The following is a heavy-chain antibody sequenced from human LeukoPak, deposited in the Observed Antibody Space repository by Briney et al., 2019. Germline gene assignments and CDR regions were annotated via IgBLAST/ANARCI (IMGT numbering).Heavy chain of an antibody. CDR3: AVGLYYVHV. CDR2: IIGSTSVI. J-gene: IGHJ6*03. CDR1: GVTFSTHT. D-gene: IGHD3/OR15-3a*01. V-gene: IGHV3-48*01. Sequence: GSLILSCSASGVTFSTHTMACFRQAPGKGLVWFSYIIGSTSVIYYADSVKGRFTISRDNAKNSLYLQMNSLKTGETAIYYCAVGLYYVHVWENGTGVTV.